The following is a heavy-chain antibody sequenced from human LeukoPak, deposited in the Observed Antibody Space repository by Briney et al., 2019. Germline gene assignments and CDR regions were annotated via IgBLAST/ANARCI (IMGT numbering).Heavy chain of an antibody. CDR2: INPDGTST. J-gene: IGHJ3*02. Sequence: PAGSLTLTCPASGFTFSSYWVHWFRQAPCKGLVWVSRINPDGTSTSHAASVKGRFTIARDNGKNTVSLQMNSLRAEDTAVYYCVTLAADVDQHAFDMWGQGTMVTVSS. CDR3: VTLAADVDQHAFDM. V-gene: IGHV3-74*01. CDR1: GFTFSSYW. D-gene: IGHD6-19*01.